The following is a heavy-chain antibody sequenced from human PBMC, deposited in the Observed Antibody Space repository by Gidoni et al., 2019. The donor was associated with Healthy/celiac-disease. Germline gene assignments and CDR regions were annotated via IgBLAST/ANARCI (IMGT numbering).Heavy chain of an antibody. D-gene: IGHD3-16*01. J-gene: IGHJ6*02. Sequence: QVQLVESGGGVVQPGRSLRLSCAASGFTFSSYGMHWVRQAPGKGLGGVAVISYDGSNKYYADSVKGRFTISRDNSKNTLYLQMNSLRAEDTAVYYCAKDLGFTGYDSYYYGMDVWGQGTTVTVSS. CDR1: GFTFSSYG. CDR2: ISYDGSNK. CDR3: AKDLGFTGYDSYYYGMDV. V-gene: IGHV3-30*18.